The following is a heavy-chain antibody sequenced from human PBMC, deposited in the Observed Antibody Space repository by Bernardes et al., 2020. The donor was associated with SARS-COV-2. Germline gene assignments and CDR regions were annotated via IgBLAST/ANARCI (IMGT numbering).Heavy chain of an antibody. Sequence: CKAFGNTFSDYFIHWVREDPGQRLEWMGWINPNTGGTNYVQKFQGRVTMTRDTSITTAYMELSWLGSDDTAIYYCARTRTTISTTGIPVDYWGQGTLVTVSS. J-gene: IGHJ4*02. V-gene: IGHV1-2*02. D-gene: IGHD2-21*02. CDR1: GNTFSDYF. CDR2: INPNTGGT. CDR3: ARTRTTISTTGIPVDY.